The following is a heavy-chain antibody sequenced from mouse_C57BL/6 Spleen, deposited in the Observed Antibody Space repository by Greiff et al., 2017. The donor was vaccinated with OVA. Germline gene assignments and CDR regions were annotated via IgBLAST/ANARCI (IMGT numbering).Heavy chain of an antibody. CDR3: AREDSFRAY. Sequence: VQRVESGAELVKPGASVKLSCKASGYTFTSYWMQWVKQRPGQGLEWIGEIDPSDSYTNYNQKFKGKATLTVDTSSSTAYMQLSSLTSEDSAVYYCAREDSFRAYWGQGTLVTVSA. V-gene: IGHV1-50*01. CDR1: GYTFTSYW. CDR2: IDPSDSYT. D-gene: IGHD3-3*01. J-gene: IGHJ3*01.